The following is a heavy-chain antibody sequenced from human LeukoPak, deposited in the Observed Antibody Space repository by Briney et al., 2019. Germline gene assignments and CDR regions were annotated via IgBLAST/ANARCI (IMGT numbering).Heavy chain of an antibody. V-gene: IGHV3-48*03. D-gene: IGHD6-25*01. Sequence: RGSLRLSCAAPGFTFSSYEMNWVRQAPGKGLECISYISSSGNTIYYTDFVKGRLTISRDNAKNSLYLQVNRLRAEDAAVYFCARSIAAADGGVYYYMDVWGKGTTVTISS. CDR3: ARSIAAADGGVYYYMDV. CDR1: GFTFSSYE. J-gene: IGHJ6*03. CDR2: ISSSGNTI.